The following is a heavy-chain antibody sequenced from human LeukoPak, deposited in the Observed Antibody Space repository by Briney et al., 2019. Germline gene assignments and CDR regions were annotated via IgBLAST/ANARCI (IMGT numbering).Heavy chain of an antibody. CDR3: ASDLYY. CDR2: INHSGST. J-gene: IGHJ4*02. V-gene: IGHV4-34*01. CDR1: GGSFSGYY. Sequence: PSETLSLTCAVYGGSFSGYYWSWIRQPPGKGLEWIGEINHSGSTNYNPSLKSRVTISVDTSKNQFSLKLSSVTAADTAVYYCASDLYYWGQGTLVTVSS.